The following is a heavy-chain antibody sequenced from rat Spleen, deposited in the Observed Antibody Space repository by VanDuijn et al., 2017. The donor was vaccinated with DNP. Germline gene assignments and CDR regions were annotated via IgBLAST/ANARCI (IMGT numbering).Heavy chain of an antibody. V-gene: IGHV5-29*01. D-gene: IGHD1-11*01. CDR3: AKGPNYGGYSDYFDY. Sequence: EVQLVESGGGLVQPGRSLKLSCAASGFTFSNYGMAWVRQAPTKGLEWVATISYDGSSTYYRDSVKGRFTISRDNAKSTLYLQMDSLRSEDTATYYCAKGPNYGGYSDYFDYWGQGVMVTVSS. CDR1: GFTFSNYG. J-gene: IGHJ2*01. CDR2: ISYDGSST.